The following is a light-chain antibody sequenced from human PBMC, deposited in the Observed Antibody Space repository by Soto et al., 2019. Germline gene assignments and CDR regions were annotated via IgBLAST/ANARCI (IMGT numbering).Light chain of an antibody. CDR2: GTS. J-gene: IGKJ4*01. CDR1: QSVNGN. V-gene: IGKV3-15*01. Sequence: EIVMTQSPATLSVSPGERATLSCRASQSVNGNLAWYQQKPGQAPRLLIYGTSTRATGIPARFSNSGTGTEFTLTISSLQSEDFAVYYCQQYIRWPLTFGGGTKVDIK. CDR3: QQYIRWPLT.